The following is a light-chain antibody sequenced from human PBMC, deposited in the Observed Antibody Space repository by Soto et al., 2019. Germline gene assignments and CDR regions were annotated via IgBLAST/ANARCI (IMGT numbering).Light chain of an antibody. CDR3: QQYNSYYS. V-gene: IGKV1-5*03. J-gene: IGKJ2*03. Sequence: DIKITQFPSTLSASVADGVTITCRASQSISSWLAWYQQRPGKAPKLLIYKASSLESGVPSRFSGSGSGTEFTLTISSLQPDDLATYYCQQYNSYYSFGQGTKVDI. CDR1: QSISSW. CDR2: KAS.